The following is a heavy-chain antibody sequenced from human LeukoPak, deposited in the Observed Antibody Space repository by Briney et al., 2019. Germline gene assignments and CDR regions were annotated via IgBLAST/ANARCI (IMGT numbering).Heavy chain of an antibody. Sequence: PGGSLRLSCVASVFTFDDYAMHWVRQAPGKGLEWVSLISGDGGSTYYADSVKGRFTISRDNSKNSLYLQMNSLRTEDTALYYCAKDIAAYCGGDCYFDFDYWGQGTLVTVSS. CDR3: AKDIAAYCGGDCYFDFDY. CDR2: ISGDGGST. V-gene: IGHV3-43*02. J-gene: IGHJ4*02. D-gene: IGHD2-21*02. CDR1: VFTFDDYA.